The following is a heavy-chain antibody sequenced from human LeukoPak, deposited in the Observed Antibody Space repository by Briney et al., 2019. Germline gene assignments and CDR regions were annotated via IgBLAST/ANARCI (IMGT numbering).Heavy chain of an antibody. J-gene: IGHJ6*02. Sequence: GGSLRLSCAASGFTFSTYDMNWVRQAPGKGLEWVSYISSSSRTIPYADSVKGRFTISRDNAKNSLYLQMNSLRAEDTAVYYCARLRYYAMDVWGQGTTVTASS. CDR1: GFTFSTYD. CDR2: ISSSSRTI. CDR3: ARLRYYAMDV. V-gene: IGHV3-48*01.